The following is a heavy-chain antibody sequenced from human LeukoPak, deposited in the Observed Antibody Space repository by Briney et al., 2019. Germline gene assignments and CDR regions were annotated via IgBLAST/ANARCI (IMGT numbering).Heavy chain of an antibody. V-gene: IGHV4-4*07. CDR3: ARVGLSLEYCSGGSCGAFDI. CDR1: GGSISSYY. Sequence: SETLSLTCTVSGGSISSYYWSWIRQPAGKGLEWIGRIYTSGSTNYNPSLKSRVTMSVDTSKNQFSLKLSSVTAADTAVYYCARVGLSLEYCSGGSCGAFDIWGQGTMVTVSS. D-gene: IGHD2-15*01. CDR2: IYTSGST. J-gene: IGHJ3*02.